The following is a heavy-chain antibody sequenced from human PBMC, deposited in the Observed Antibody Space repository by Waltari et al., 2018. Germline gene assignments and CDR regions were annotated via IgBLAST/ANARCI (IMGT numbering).Heavy chain of an antibody. D-gene: IGHD1-1*01. CDR3: ARSLGERASDAFDI. CDR2: IYYSGST. V-gene: IGHV4-30-4*01. CDR1: GGSISSGDYY. J-gene: IGHJ3*02. Sequence: QVQLQESGPGLVKPSQTLSLTCTVSGGSISSGDYYWRWIRLPPGQGLEWIGYIYYSGSTYYNPSLKSRVTISVDTSKNQFSLKLSSVTAADTAVYYCARSLGERASDAFDIWGQGTMVTVSS.